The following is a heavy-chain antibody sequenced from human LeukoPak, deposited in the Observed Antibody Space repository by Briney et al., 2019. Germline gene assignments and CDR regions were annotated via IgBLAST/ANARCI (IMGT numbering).Heavy chain of an antibody. Sequence: GASVKVSCKASGYTFTSYDINWVRQAPGQGLEWMGGIIPIFGTTNYAQKFQGRVTITADESTSTAYMELSSLRSEDTAVYYCARTYYDFWSGSLDYWGQGTLVTVSS. CDR3: ARTYYDFWSGSLDY. CDR2: IIPIFGTT. J-gene: IGHJ4*02. D-gene: IGHD3-3*01. V-gene: IGHV1-69*13. CDR1: GYTFTSYD.